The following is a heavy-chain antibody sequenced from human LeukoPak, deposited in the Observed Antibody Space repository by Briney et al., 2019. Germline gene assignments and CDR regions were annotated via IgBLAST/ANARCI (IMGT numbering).Heavy chain of an antibody. Sequence: GASVKVSCKASGYTFTSYGISWVRQAPGQGLEWMGWISAYNGNTNYAQKLQGRVTMTTDTSTSTAYMELRSLRSDDTAVYYCARDYTRIVVVPAALGYWGQGTLVTVSS. V-gene: IGHV1-18*01. CDR1: GYTFTSYG. CDR2: ISAYNGNT. D-gene: IGHD2-2*01. CDR3: ARDYTRIVVVPAALGY. J-gene: IGHJ4*02.